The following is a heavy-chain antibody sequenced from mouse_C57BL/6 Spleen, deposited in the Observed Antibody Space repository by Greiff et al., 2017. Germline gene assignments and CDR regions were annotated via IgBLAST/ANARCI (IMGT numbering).Heavy chain of an antibody. Sequence: DVMLVESGGGLVKPGGSLKLSCAASGFTFSSYTMSWVRQTPEKRLEWVATISGGGGNTYYPDSVKGRFTISRDNAKNTLYLQMSSLRSEDTALYYCARHTPSDYWGQGTTLTVSS. J-gene: IGHJ2*01. V-gene: IGHV5-9*01. CDR3: ARHTPSDY. CDR1: GFTFSSYT. CDR2: ISGGGGNT.